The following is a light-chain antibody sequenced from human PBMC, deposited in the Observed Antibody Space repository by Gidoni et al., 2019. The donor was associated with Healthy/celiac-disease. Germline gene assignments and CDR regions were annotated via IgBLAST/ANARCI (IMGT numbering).Light chain of an antibody. J-gene: IGLJ3*02. V-gene: IGLV2-23*01. Sequence: QSALTQPASVSGSPGQSITISCTGTSSDVESYNLVPWYQQHPGKAPKLMIYEGSKRPSGVSNRFSGSKPGNTASLTSSGLQAEDEADYYCCSYAGSSTWVFGGGTKLTVL. CDR3: CSYAGSSTWV. CDR1: SSDVESYNL. CDR2: EGS.